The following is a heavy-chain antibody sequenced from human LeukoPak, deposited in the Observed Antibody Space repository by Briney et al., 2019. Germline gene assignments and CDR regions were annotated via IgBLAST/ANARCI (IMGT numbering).Heavy chain of an antibody. CDR1: GGSISSGGYY. V-gene: IGHV4-31*03. D-gene: IGHD3-22*01. CDR3: ASSYDSRDVDAFDI. J-gene: IGHJ3*02. CDR2: IYYSGST. Sequence: PSETLSLTCTVSGGSISSGGYYWSWIRQHPGKGLEWIGYIYYSGSTYYNPSLKSRVTISVDTSKNQFSLKLSSVTAADTAVYYCASSYDSRDVDAFDIWGQGTMVTVSS.